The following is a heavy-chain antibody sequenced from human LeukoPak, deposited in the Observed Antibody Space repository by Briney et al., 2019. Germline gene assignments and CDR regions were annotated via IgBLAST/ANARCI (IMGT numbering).Heavy chain of an antibody. Sequence: GGSLRLSCAASGFTFDDYAMHWVHQAPGKGLEWVSLISWDGGSTYYADSVKGRFTISRDNSKNPLYLQMNSLRAEDTALYYCAKGPLKTAMASIYYYGMDVWGQGTTVTVSS. CDR1: GFTFDDYA. V-gene: IGHV3-43D*03. CDR2: ISWDGGST. J-gene: IGHJ6*02. CDR3: AKGPLKTAMASIYYYGMDV. D-gene: IGHD5-18*01.